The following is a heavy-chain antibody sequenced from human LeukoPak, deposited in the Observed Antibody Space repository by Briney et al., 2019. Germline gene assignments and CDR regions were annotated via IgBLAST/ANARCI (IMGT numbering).Heavy chain of an antibody. D-gene: IGHD6-13*01. CDR3: ASPWIAAAGSAGDY. CDR1: GFTFSDYY. J-gene: IGHJ4*02. V-gene: IGHV3-11*01. Sequence: GGSLRLSCAASGFTFSDYYMSWIRQAPGKGLEWISYISSSGSTISYADSVKGRLTISRDNAKNSLYLQMNSLRAEDTAVYYCASPWIAAAGSAGDYWGQGTLATVSS. CDR2: ISSSGSTI.